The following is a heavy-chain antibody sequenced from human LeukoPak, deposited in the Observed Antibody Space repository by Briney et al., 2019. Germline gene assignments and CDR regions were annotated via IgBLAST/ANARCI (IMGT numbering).Heavy chain of an antibody. V-gene: IGHV4-59*01. CDR1: GASINSYY. CDR2: IYYSGST. D-gene: IGHD4-17*01. CDR3: ASVGYGDYV. J-gene: IGHJ4*02. Sequence: SETLSLTCTVSGASINSYYWSWIRRPPGKGLEWIGYIYYSGSTNYNPSLKSRVTISVDTSKNQFSLKLSSVIAADTAVYYCASVGYGDYVWGQGTLVTVSS.